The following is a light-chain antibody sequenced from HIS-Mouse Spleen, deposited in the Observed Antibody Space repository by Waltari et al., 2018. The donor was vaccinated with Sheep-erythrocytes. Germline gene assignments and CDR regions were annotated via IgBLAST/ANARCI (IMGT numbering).Light chain of an antibody. V-gene: IGLV2-11*01. CDR1: SSHVGGYNY. CDR3: CSYAGSYTLV. Sequence: QSALTQPRSVYGAPGQSVTISCTGTSSHVGGYNYVSWYQQHPGKAPKLMIYDVSKRPSGVPDRFSGSKSGNTASLTISGLQAEDEADYYCCSYAGSYTLVFGGGTKLTVL. CDR2: DVS. J-gene: IGLJ2*01.